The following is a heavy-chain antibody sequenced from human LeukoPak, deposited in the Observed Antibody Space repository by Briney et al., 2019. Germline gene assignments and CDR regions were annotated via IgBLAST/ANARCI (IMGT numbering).Heavy chain of an antibody. D-gene: IGHD6-13*01. CDR2: INTNTGNP. CDR1: GYTLTELS. Sequence: ASVKVSCKVSGYTLTELSMHWVRQAPGKGLEWMGWINTNTGNPTYAQGFTGRFVFSLDTSVSTAYLQISSLKAEDTAVYYCARGEQLVHDYWGQGTLVTVSS. V-gene: IGHV7-4-1*02. CDR3: ARGEQLVHDY. J-gene: IGHJ4*02.